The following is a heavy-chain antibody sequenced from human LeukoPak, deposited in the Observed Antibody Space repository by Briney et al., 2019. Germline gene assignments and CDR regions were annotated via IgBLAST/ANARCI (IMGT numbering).Heavy chain of an antibody. CDR2: IYYSGST. Sequence: PSETLSLTCTVSGGSISSSSYYWGWIRQPPGKGLEWIVSIYYSGSTYYNPSLTSRVTISVDKSKNQFSLKLSSVTAADTAVYYCARGQRYCSGGSCLNWFDPWGQGTLVTVSS. CDR3: ARGQRYCSGGSCLNWFDP. V-gene: IGHV4-39*07. J-gene: IGHJ5*02. D-gene: IGHD2-15*01. CDR1: GGSISSSSYY.